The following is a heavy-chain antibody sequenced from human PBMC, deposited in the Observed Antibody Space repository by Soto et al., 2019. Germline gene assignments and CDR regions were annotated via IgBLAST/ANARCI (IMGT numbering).Heavy chain of an antibody. D-gene: IGHD2-21*02. J-gene: IGHJ6*02. CDR3: ARDLWGYCGTDCYPLDV. CDR1: GGSISGYY. Sequence: SETLSLTCTVSGGSISGYYWSWIRRPPGKGLEWIGYMYNTGSTVYNPSFKSRVTISVDTSKNQFSLKPNSVTAADTAVYYCARDLWGYCGTDCYPLDVWAQGTTVTVS. CDR2: MYNTGST. V-gene: IGHV4-59*01.